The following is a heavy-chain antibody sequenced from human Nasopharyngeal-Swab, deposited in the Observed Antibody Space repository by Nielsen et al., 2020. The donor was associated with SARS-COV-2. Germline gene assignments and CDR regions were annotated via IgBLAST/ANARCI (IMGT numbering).Heavy chain of an antibody. CDR2: IKTSGDTI. D-gene: IGHD5-18*01. CDR3: ARTPQLWSLYFDY. Sequence: RQAPGKGLEWGSYIKTSGDTISYADSVKGLFTISRDNAKNSLYLQMDSLRAEDTAMYYWARTPQLWSLYFDYWGQGTLVTVSS. J-gene: IGHJ4*02. V-gene: IGHV3-11*01.